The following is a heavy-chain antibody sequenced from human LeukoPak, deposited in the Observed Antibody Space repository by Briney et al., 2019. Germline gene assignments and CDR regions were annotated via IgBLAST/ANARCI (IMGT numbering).Heavy chain of an antibody. D-gene: IGHD2-2*01. J-gene: IGHJ6*02. CDR1: GYTFTSYY. CDR3: ARDSIVVVPAAMSFYYYGMDV. Sequence: ASVKVSCKASGYTFTSYYMHWVRQAPRQGLEWMGIINPSGGITSYAQKFQGRVTMTRDTSTSTVYMELSSLRSEDTAVYYCARDSIVVVPAAMSFYYYGMDVWGQGTTVTVSS. V-gene: IGHV1-46*01. CDR2: INPSGGIT.